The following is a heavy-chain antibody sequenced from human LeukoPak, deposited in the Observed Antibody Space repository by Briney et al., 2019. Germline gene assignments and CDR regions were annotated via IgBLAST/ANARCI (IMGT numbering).Heavy chain of an antibody. Sequence: ASVKVSCKASGYTFTGYYMHWVRQAPGQGLEWMGWINPNSGGTNYAQKFQGRVTMTRDTSISTAYMELSRLRSDDTAVYYCARGPFPHDNWFDPWGQGTLVTVSS. V-gene: IGHV1-2*02. J-gene: IGHJ5*02. CDR2: INPNSGGT. CDR3: ARGPFPHDNWFDP. CDR1: GYTFTGYY.